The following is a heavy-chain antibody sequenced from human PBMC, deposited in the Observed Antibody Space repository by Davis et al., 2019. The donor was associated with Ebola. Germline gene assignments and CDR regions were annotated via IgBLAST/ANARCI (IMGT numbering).Heavy chain of an antibody. Sequence: ASVKVSCKASGYTFTGYYMHWVRQAPGQGLEWMGWINPNSGGTNYAQKFQGRVTITADKSTSTAYMELSSLRSEDTAVYYCARTCSGGSCPSYWFDPWGQGTLVTVSS. CDR3: ARTCSGGSCPSYWFDP. CDR1: GYTFTGYY. V-gene: IGHV1-2*02. CDR2: INPNSGGT. D-gene: IGHD2-15*01. J-gene: IGHJ5*02.